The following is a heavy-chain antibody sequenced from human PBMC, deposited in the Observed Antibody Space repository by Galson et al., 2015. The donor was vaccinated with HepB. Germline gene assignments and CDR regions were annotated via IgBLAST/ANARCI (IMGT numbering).Heavy chain of an antibody. V-gene: IGHV3-23*01. CDR3: AKGRVPAAMGGVYYYYGMDV. J-gene: IGHJ6*02. Sequence: SLRLSCAASGFTFSSYAMSWVRQAPGKGLGWVSAISGSGGSTYYADSVKGRFTISRDNSKNTLYLQMNSLRAEDTAVYYCAKGRVPAAMGGVYYYYGMDVWGQGTTVTVSS. CDR2: ISGSGGST. D-gene: IGHD2-2*01. CDR1: GFTFSSYA.